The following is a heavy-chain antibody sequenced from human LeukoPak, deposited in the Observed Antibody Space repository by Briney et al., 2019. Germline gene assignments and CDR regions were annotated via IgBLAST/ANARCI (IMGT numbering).Heavy chain of an antibody. D-gene: IGHD3-10*01. Sequence: GESLKISCKASGYNFATYWIGWVRQMPGKGLEWMGIIYGGDSETRYSPSFQGQVAISADNFTATSYLQWRSLKASDSAMYYCARHGSYYGSGRATDAFDIWGQGTMVTVSS. J-gene: IGHJ3*02. CDR3: ARHGSYYGSGRATDAFDI. CDR2: IYGGDSET. V-gene: IGHV5-51*01. CDR1: GYNFATYW.